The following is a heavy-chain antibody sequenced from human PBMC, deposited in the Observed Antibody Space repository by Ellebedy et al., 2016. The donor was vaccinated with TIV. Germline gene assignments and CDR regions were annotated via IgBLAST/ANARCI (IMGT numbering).Heavy chain of an antibody. CDR3: ARGGAGFDSMNRELSFDS. CDR1: GLTFSVYA. D-gene: IGHD1-26*01. V-gene: IGHV3-48*02. J-gene: IGHJ4*02. Sequence: GGSLRLXCAASGLTFSVYAMTWVRQAPGKGLEWISTIGGLDTATHYADSVKGRFTISRDDAENSLYLQMNSLRDEDTALYYCARGGAGFDSMNRELSFDSWGQGTLVIVSS. CDR2: IGGLDTAT.